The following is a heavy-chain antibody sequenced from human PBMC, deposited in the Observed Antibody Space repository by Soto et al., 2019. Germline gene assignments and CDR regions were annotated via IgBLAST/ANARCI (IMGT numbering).Heavy chain of an antibody. CDR2: INAGNGNT. J-gene: IGHJ4*02. CDR1: GYTFTSYA. CDR3: ARPAQISYYDFWSGYYETPPFDY. Sequence: GASVNVSCKASGYTFTSYAMHWVRQAPGQRLEWMGWINAGNGNTKYSQKFQGRVTITRDTSASTAYMELSSLRSEDTAVYYCARPAQISYYDFWSGYYETPPFDYWGQGTLVTVS. D-gene: IGHD3-3*01. V-gene: IGHV1-3*01.